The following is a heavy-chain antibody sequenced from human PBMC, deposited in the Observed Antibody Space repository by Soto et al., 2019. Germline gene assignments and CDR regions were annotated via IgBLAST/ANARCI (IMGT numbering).Heavy chain of an antibody. V-gene: IGHV1-18*04. CDR1: GYTFTSYG. D-gene: IGHD5-18*01. CDR3: ARVDKAMVFVTYYYYGMDV. Sequence: ASVKVSCKASGYTFTSYGISWVRQAPGQGLEWMGWISAYNGNTNYAQKLQGRVTMTTDTSTSTAYMELRSLRSDDTAVYYCARVDKAMVFVTYYYYGMDVWGQGTTVRVSS. J-gene: IGHJ6*02. CDR2: ISAYNGNT.